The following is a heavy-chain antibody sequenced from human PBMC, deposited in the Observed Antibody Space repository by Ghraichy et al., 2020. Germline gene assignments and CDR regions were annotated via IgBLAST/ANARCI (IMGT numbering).Heavy chain of an antibody. CDR3: YGATPDY. CDR2: IKQDGSEK. V-gene: IGHV3-7*01. D-gene: IGHD1-26*01. J-gene: IGHJ4*02. CDR1: GFTFSRYW. Sequence: GGSLRLSCAASGFTFSRYWMSWVRQAPGKGLEWVANIKQDGSEKNYVDSVKGRFTISRDNAKNSLFLQMSSLRAEDTAVYYCYGATPDYWGQGTLVTVSS.